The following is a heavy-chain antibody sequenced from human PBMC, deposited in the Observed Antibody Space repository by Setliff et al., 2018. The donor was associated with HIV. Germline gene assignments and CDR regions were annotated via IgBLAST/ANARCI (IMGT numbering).Heavy chain of an antibody. CDR3: AAGLWFGEFSLWQYWHFDL. CDR1: GASIGSGDYY. J-gene: IGHJ2*01. CDR2: IYYSGST. Sequence: SETLSLTCTVSGASIGSGDYYWSWIRQPPGKGLEWIGYIYYSGSTSYNPSLKSRVTISVDKSKNQFSLKLSSVTAADTAVYYCAAGLWFGEFSLWQYWHFDLWGRGTLVTVSS. V-gene: IGHV4-30-4*08. D-gene: IGHD3-10*01.